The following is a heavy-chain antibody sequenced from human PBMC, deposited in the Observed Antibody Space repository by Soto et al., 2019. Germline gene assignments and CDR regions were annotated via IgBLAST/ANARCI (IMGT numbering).Heavy chain of an antibody. CDR1: GFTFSSFG. CDR2: ISDDGSSK. J-gene: IGHJ4*02. Sequence: QVLLVESGGGVVQPGRSLRISCAVSGFTFSSFGMHWVRQAPGKGLEWVAVISDDGSSKHYADSLKGRFTISRDNSNNTLYLQMDSLGPEDSAVYYCAKGRWGYFGDLNLPGYWGQGTLVTVSS. V-gene: IGHV3-30*18. CDR3: AKGRWGYFGDLNLPGY. D-gene: IGHD4-17*01.